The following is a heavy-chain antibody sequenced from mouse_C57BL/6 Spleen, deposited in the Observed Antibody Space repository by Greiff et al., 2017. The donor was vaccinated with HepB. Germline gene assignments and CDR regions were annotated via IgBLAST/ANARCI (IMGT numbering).Heavy chain of an antibody. Sequence: EVMLVESGGGLVKPGGSLKLSCAASGFTFSSYAMSWVRQTPEKRLEWVATISDGGSYTYYPDNVKGRFTISRDNAKNNLYLQMSHLKSEDTAMYYCARGSGKGAWFAYWGQGTLVTVSA. CDR1: GFTFSSYA. D-gene: IGHD4-1*01. CDR2: ISDGGSYT. J-gene: IGHJ3*01. V-gene: IGHV5-4*03. CDR3: ARGSGKGAWFAY.